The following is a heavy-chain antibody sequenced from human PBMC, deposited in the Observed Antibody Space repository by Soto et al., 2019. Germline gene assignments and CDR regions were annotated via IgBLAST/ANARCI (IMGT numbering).Heavy chain of an antibody. D-gene: IGHD2-2*01. V-gene: IGHV1-18*01. CDR2: ISLYSDGT. CDR1: GYTFSNYG. J-gene: IGHJ5*02. Sequence: QVQLVQSGGEVKRPGASVKVSCKTSGYTFSNYGITWVRQAPGQPLEWLGGISLYSDGTNYAQKFQGSVSMTTETSTTTAYMELRSLRSDNTAVYYCARVVPGAEAWFGPWGQGTLVTVSS. CDR3: ARVVPGAEAWFGP.